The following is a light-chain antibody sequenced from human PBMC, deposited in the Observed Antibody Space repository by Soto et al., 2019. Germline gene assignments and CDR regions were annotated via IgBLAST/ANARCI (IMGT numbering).Light chain of an antibody. Sequence: DIQMTQFPSSLSESVGDTVTINCRASQFISTHLSWFRHKPGRGPELLIQAACSLLSGVPSRFSGSASEAEFTLTITALQPEDFATYFCQQSHSLPITFGQRTRLEIK. CDR1: QFISTH. CDR2: AAC. J-gene: IGKJ5*01. CDR3: QQSHSLPIT. V-gene: IGKV1-39*01.